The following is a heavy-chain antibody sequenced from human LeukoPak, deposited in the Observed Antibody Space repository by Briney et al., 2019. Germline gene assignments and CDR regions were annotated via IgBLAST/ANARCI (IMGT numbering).Heavy chain of an antibody. J-gene: IGHJ3*02. D-gene: IGHD3-16*02. CDR1: GDSITSSAFY. Sequence: SETLSLTCTVSGDSITSSAFYWGWIRQAPGKGLEWIGNIFHGGNTHYNPSLKSRVSISVDRSKNQVSLSLSSVTAADTALYYCAKQGRQISFGGVVAIAPFDIWGQGTMVTVSS. CDR2: IFHGGNT. V-gene: IGHV4-39*01. CDR3: AKQGRQISFGGVVAIAPFDI.